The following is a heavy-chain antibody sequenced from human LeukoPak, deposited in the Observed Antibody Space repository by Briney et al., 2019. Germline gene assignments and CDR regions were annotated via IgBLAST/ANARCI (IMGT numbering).Heavy chain of an antibody. J-gene: IGHJ4*02. D-gene: IGHD1-26*01. CDR2: ISYDGSNK. CDR3: ARDLPTGTYRAYFDN. V-gene: IGHV3-30*03. Sequence: GGSLRLSCAASGFTFSSYGMHWVRQAPGKGLEWVAVISYDGSNKYYADSVKGRFTISRDNAENSLFLQMNSLRAEDTAVYYCARDLPTGTYRAYFDNWGQGTLVTVSS. CDR1: GFTFSSYG.